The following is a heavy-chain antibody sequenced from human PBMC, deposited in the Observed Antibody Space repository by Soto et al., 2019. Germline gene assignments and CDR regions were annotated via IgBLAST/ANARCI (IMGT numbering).Heavy chain of an antibody. Sequence: EVQLLESGGGLVQPGGSLRLSCAASGFTFSSYAMSWVRQAPGKGLEWVSTISGSGGSTYYADSVKGRFTISRDNSKNTLYLQMNSLRADDTAVYYCAKDGGQGLGNWFDPWGQGTLVTVSS. V-gene: IGHV3-23*01. J-gene: IGHJ5*02. D-gene: IGHD2-21*01. CDR1: GFTFSSYA. CDR3: AKDGGQGLGNWFDP. CDR2: ISGSGGST.